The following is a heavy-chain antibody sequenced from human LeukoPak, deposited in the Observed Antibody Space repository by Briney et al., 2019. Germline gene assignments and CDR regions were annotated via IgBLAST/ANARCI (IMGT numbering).Heavy chain of an antibody. CDR1: GFTFSSYG. Sequence: GGSLRLSCAASGFTFSSYGVHWVRQAPGKGLEWVAVIWYDGSNKYYADSVKGRFTISRDNSKNTLYLQMNSLRAEDTAVYYCAKDRGPAAIGAFDIWGQGTMVTVSS. V-gene: IGHV3-33*06. D-gene: IGHD2-2*02. CDR2: IWYDGSNK. J-gene: IGHJ3*02. CDR3: AKDRGPAAIGAFDI.